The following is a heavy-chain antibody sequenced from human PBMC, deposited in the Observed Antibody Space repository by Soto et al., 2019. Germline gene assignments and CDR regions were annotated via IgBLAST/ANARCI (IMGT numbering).Heavy chain of an antibody. CDR1: GDTFTTYD. CDR3: ARGRASGSYYLLDY. CDR2: INPNSGNI. D-gene: IGHD3-10*01. V-gene: IGHV1-8*01. J-gene: IGHJ4*02. Sequence: ASVKVSCKASGDTFTTYDINWVRQATGHGLECMGWINPNSGNIGYAQRFQGRVTMTRDTAIRTAYMEVSSLRSDDTAVYYCARGRASGSYYLLDYWGQGTLVTVPS.